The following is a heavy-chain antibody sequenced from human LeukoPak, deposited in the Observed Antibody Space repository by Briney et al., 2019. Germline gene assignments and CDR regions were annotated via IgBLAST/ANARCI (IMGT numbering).Heavy chain of an antibody. J-gene: IGHJ4*02. V-gene: IGHV4-34*01. CDR3: ARGFAYYDSSGYPYYFDY. Sequence: PSETLSLTCAVYGGSFSGYYWSWIRQPPGEGLEWIGEINHSGSTNYNPSLKSRGTISVDTSKNQFSLKMSSVTGADTAVYYCARGFAYYDSSGYPYYFDYWGQGTLVTVSS. CDR2: INHSGST. CDR1: GGSFSGYY. D-gene: IGHD3-22*01.